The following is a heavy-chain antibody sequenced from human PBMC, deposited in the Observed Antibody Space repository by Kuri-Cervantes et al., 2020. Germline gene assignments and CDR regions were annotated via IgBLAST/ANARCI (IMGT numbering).Heavy chain of an antibody. D-gene: IGHD6-19*01. Sequence: GESLKISCAASGFTFSSYAMHWVRQAPGKGLEWVGRIKSKTDGGTTDYAAPVKGRFTISRDGSKNTLCLQMNSLRAEDTAVYYCAVTMNGAGTYIDYWGQGTLVTVSS. V-gene: IGHV3-15*01. J-gene: IGHJ4*02. CDR3: AVTMNGAGTYIDY. CDR2: IKSKTDGGTT. CDR1: GFTFSSYA.